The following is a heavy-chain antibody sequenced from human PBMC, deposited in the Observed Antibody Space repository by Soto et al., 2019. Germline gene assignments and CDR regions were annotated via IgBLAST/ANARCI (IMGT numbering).Heavy chain of an antibody. CDR2: INNGGEYM. CDR3: ARDESAGSRIRY. D-gene: IGHD2-15*01. V-gene: IGHV3-21*01. Sequence: EVQVVESGGGLVKPGGSLRLSCTDPGSPFSSYGMNWVRQARGRGLAWVAFINNGGEYMYYADSGQGRFTSARDNAKKSLYLQRNRLRAEATAVYFCARDESAGSRIRYWGQGTPVTVSS. J-gene: IGHJ4*02. CDR1: GSPFSSYG.